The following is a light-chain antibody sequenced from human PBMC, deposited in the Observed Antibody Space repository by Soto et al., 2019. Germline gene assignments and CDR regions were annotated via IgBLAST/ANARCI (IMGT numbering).Light chain of an antibody. CDR1: SSDVGAYDY. CDR3: TSHAGSNLVV. Sequence: QSVLTQPPSASGSPGQSVAISCTGTSSDVGAYDYVSWYQQHPGKAPKLMIYEVNRRPSGVPDRFSGSKSGNTASLTVSGLQAEDEAYYYCTSHAGSNLVVFGGGTKLTVL. J-gene: IGLJ2*01. CDR2: EVN. V-gene: IGLV2-8*01.